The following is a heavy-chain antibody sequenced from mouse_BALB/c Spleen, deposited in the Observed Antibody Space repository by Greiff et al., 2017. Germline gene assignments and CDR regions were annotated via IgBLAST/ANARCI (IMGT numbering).Heavy chain of an antibody. D-gene: IGHD2-10*02. CDR2: ISYSGST. V-gene: IGHV3-2*02. J-gene: IGHJ2*01. Sequence: DVKLQESGPGLVKPSQSMSLTCTVTGYSITSDYAWNWIRQFPGNKLEWMGYISYSGSTSYNPSLKSRISITRDTSKNQFFLQLNSVTTEDTATYYCARGYGNPYFDYWGQGTTLTVSS. CDR1: GYSITSDYA. CDR3: ARGYGNPYFDY.